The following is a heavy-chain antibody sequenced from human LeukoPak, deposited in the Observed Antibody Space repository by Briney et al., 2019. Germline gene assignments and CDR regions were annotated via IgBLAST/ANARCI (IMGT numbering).Heavy chain of an antibody. CDR2: ISYDGSNK. CDR3: AKDLVGVAAAGPDY. D-gene: IGHD6-13*01. Sequence: PGGSLRLSCAASGFTFSTYGMHWVRQAPGKGLEGGAVISYDGSNKYYADSVKGRFTISRDNSKNTLYLQMNSLRAEDTAVYYCAKDLVGVAAAGPDYWGQGTLVTVSS. CDR1: GFTFSTYG. V-gene: IGHV3-30*18. J-gene: IGHJ4*02.